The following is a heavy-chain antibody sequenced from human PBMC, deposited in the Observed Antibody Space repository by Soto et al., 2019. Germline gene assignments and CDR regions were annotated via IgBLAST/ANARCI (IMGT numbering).Heavy chain of an antibody. Sequence: QVQLVESGGGVVQPGRSLRLSCAASGFTFSSYGMHWVRQAPGKGLEWVAVISYDGSNKYYADSVKGRFTISRDNSKNTLYLQMNRLRAEDTAVYYCAKDLAVYGGNSPFDYWGQGTLVTVSS. D-gene: IGHD2-21*02. J-gene: IGHJ4*02. CDR2: ISYDGSNK. CDR3: AKDLAVYGGNSPFDY. V-gene: IGHV3-30*18. CDR1: GFTFSSYG.